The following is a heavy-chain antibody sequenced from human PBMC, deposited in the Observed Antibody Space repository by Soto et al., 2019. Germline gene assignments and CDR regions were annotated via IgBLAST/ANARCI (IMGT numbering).Heavy chain of an antibody. CDR3: ARVSGIYYYGMDV. V-gene: IGHV4-34*01. CDR1: GGSFSGYY. Sequence: PSETLSLTCAVYGGSFSGYYWSWIRQPPGKGLEWIGEINHSGSTNYNPSLKSRVTISVDTSKNQFPLKLSSVTAADTAVYCCARVSGIYYYGMDVWGQGTTVTVSS. D-gene: IGHD3-10*01. CDR2: INHSGST. J-gene: IGHJ6*02.